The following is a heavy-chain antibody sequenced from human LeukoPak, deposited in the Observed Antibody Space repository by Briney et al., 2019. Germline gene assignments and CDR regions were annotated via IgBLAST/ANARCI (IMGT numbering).Heavy chain of an antibody. CDR3: VYVGLTATIREDC. J-gene: IGHJ4*02. Sequence: SETLSLTCAVYGGSFSDYYWSWIRQPPGKGLEWIGDINHSANMRYNPSLKSRVSLSVDTSKSRFSLKLSSVTAADTAIYYCVYVGLTATIREDCWGQGTLVTVSS. CDR1: GGSFSDYY. CDR2: INHSANM. V-gene: IGHV4-34*01. D-gene: IGHD5-12*01.